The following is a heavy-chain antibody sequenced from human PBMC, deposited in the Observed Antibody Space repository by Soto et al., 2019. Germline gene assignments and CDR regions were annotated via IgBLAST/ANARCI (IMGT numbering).Heavy chain of an antibody. Sequence: SETLSLTCTVFGGSISNYYWSWIRQPPGKRLEWIGYIYYSGSTNYNPSLRSRVTISVDTSKNQFSLKLSSVTAAYTAVYYCARAHDYDILTGPFGIFDYWGQGTLVTVSS. CDR2: IYYSGST. D-gene: IGHD3-9*01. J-gene: IGHJ4*02. V-gene: IGHV4-59*01. CDR1: GGSISNYY. CDR3: ARAHDYDILTGPFGIFDY.